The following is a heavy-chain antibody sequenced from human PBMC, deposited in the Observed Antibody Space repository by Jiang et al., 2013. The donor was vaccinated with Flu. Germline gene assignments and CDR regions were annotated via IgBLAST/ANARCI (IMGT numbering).Heavy chain of an antibody. CDR2: ISDNSAIT. J-gene: IGHJ3*02. Sequence: VQLVESGGGLAQPGGSLRVSCSASGFTFSNYGMTWVRQAPGKELEWVSSISDNSAITYYADSVKGRFTISRDNSKNTLSLQMNSLRAEDTAVYYCATDSLRVQGSYRYPDGFDMVGRGTSGHRLF. V-gene: IGHV3-23*04. CDR3: ATDSLRVQGSYRYPDGFDM. D-gene: IGHD3-16*02. CDR1: GFTFSNYG.